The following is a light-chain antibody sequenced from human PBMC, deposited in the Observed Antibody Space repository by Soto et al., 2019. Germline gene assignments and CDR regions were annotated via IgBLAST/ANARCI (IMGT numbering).Light chain of an antibody. CDR2: HVS. CDR3: CSYTSGGSVV. V-gene: IGLV2-14*01. CDR1: TSDVGDYNY. J-gene: IGLJ2*01. Sequence: QSALTQPASVSGSPGQSITISCTATTSDVGDYNYVSWYQQYQGKAPKPIIYHVSNRPSGVSNRFSGSKSGDTASLTISGLQAEDEADYYCCSYTSGGSVVFGGGTKVTV.